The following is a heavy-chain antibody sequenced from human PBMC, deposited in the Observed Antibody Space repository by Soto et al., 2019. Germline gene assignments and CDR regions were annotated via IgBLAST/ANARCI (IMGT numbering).Heavy chain of an antibody. V-gene: IGHV1-58*01. CDR2: IVVGSGNT. CDR3: ARFRRGDYYGSGSYRYYYGMDV. Sequence: SVKVSCKTSGFIFTSSAVQWVRQARGQRLEWMGRIVVGSGNTDFAQKFHKRVTLTRDMSTSTVYMELRSLTFEDTAVYYCARFRRGDYYGSGSYRYYYGMDVWGQGTTVTVSS. CDR1: GFIFTSSA. D-gene: IGHD3-10*01. J-gene: IGHJ6*02.